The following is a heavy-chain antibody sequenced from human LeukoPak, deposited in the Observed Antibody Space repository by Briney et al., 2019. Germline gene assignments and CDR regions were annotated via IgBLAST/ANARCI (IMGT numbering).Heavy chain of an antibody. CDR2: IIPIFGTA. V-gene: IGHV1-69*01. CDR1: GGTFSSYA. J-gene: IGHJ3*02. D-gene: IGHD3-10*01. CDR3: ARDPLYGSGSYYAPGAFDI. Sequence: SVKVSCKASGGTFSSYAISWVRQAPGQGLEWMGGIIPIFGTANYAQKFQGRVTITADESTSTAYMELSSPRSEDTAVYYCARDPLYGSGSYYAPGAFDIWGQGTMVTVSS.